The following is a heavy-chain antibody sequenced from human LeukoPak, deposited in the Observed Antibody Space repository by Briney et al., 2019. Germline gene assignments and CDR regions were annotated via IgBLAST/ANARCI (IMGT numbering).Heavy chain of an antibody. CDR2: INTAGDT. V-gene: IGHV3-13*04. J-gene: IGHJ4*02. CDR1: GFTFSDYD. Sequence: GGSLRLSCAASGFTFSDYDMHWVRQATGKGLEWVSAINTAGDTYYPDSVKGRFTISRENAKNSLYLQLNSLRAGDTAVYFCARAPPGSGWLIDYWGQGTPITVSS. D-gene: IGHD6-19*01. CDR3: ARAPPGSGWLIDY.